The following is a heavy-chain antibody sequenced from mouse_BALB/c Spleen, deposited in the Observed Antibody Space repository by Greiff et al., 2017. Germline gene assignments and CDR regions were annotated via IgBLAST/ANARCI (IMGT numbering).Heavy chain of an antibody. CDR1: GYTFTSYY. V-gene: IGHV1S81*02. Sequence: QVQLKESGAELVKPAQSVKFSCTASGYTFTSYYMYWVKQRPGQGLEWIGEINPSNGGTNFNEKFKSKATLTVDKSSSTAYMQLRSLTSEDAAVYYCTRGGSGGAWFAYWGQGTLVTVSA. CDR2: INPSNGGT. D-gene: IGHD3-1*01. CDR3: TRGGSGGAWFAY. J-gene: IGHJ3*01.